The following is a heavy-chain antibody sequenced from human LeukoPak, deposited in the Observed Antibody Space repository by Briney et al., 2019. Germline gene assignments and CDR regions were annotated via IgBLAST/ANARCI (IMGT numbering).Heavy chain of an antibody. CDR2: INPNSGGT. D-gene: IGHD3-16*02. J-gene: IGHJ1*01. Sequence: WASVKVSCKASGYTFTGYYMHWVRQAPGQGLEWMGWINPNSGGTNYAQKFQGRVTMTRDTSISTAYMELSRLRSDDTAVYYCARDRDYDYVWGSYRPIEYFQHWGQGTLVTVSS. V-gene: IGHV1-2*02. CDR3: ARDRDYDYVWGSYRPIEYFQH. CDR1: GYTFTGYY.